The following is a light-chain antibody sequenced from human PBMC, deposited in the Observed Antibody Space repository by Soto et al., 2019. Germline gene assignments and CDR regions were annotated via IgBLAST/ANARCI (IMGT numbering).Light chain of an antibody. CDR1: QSVDSSF. V-gene: IGKV3-20*01. J-gene: IGKJ1*01. Sequence: EIVLTQSPGSLSLSPGERATLSCRASQSVDSSFFAWYQQKPGQAPRLLIYGASNRATGIPDRFSGRGSGTDLTLTSNGLEPEVFGVYYWQQYVSSVTFGQGTKVEIK. CDR3: QQYVSSVT. CDR2: GAS.